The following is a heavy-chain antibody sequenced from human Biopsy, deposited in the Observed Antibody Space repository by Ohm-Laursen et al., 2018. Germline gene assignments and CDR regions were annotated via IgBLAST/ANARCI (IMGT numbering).Heavy chain of an antibody. CDR3: AREQPALSGGGSWFDS. D-gene: IGHD6-19*01. CDR2: ISETSSHI. J-gene: IGHJ5*01. CDR1: GFSVSSYD. Sequence: SLRLSCAAPGFSVSSYDMNWVRQVPGKGLEWISYISETSSHIYDADSVRGRFTVARDIAKNSLYLQLNSLRADDSAVYFCAREQPALSGGGSWFDSWGQGTLVIVSS. V-gene: IGHV3-21*01.